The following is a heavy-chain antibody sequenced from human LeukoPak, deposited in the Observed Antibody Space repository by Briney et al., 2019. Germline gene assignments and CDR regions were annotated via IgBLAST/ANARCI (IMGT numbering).Heavy chain of an antibody. J-gene: IGHJ4*02. Sequence: SGGSLRLSCEASGFTFGIYCMNWVRQAPGKGLEWVAVTSSDLNVKLYADSVKGRFTISRDNSRSTLYLQMNSLRPEDTAIYYCAREGYYGSGSPPSLYFDYWGQGTLVTVSS. CDR1: GFTFGIYC. V-gene: IGHV3-30*03. D-gene: IGHD3-10*01. CDR3: AREGYYGSGSPPSLYFDY. CDR2: TSSDLNVK.